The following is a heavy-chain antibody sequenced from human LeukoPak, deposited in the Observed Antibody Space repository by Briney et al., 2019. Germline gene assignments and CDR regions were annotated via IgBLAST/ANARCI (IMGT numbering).Heavy chain of an antibody. CDR3: AKVGGYSYGSPHYFDY. Sequence: PGGSLRLSCAASGFTFSSYGMSWVRQAPGKGLEWVSAISGSGGSTYYADSVKGRFTISRDNSKNTLYLQMNSLRAEDTAVYYCAKVGGYSYGSPHYFDYWGQGTLVTVSS. J-gene: IGHJ4*02. CDR1: GFTFSSYG. D-gene: IGHD5-18*01. V-gene: IGHV3-23*01. CDR2: ISGSGGST.